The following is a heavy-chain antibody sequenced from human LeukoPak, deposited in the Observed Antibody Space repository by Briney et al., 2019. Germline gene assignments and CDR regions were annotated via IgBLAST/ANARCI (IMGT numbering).Heavy chain of an antibody. CDR3: ARAPEVRGVPNFDY. Sequence: PGRSLRLSCAASGFTSSSYGMHWVRQAPGKGLEWVSSISSSSSYIYYADSVKGRFTISRDNAKNSLYLQMNSLRAEDTAVYYCARAPEVRGVPNFDYWGQGTLVTVSS. CDR1: GFTSSSYG. J-gene: IGHJ4*02. D-gene: IGHD3-10*01. CDR2: ISSSSSYI. V-gene: IGHV3-21*01.